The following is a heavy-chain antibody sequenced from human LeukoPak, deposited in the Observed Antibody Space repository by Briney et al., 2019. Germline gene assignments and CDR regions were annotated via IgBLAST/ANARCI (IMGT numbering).Heavy chain of an antibody. CDR3: AKYQRQWLPKGGFDY. J-gene: IGHJ4*02. D-gene: IGHD6-19*01. Sequence: PGGSLRVSCAASGFIFSNYGMHWVRQAPGKGLEWVAVISYDGNNKYYADSVKGRFTISRDNSKNTLYLQMDNLRAEDTAVYYCAKYQRQWLPKGGFDYWGQGTLVTVSS. V-gene: IGHV3-30*18. CDR1: GFIFSNYG. CDR2: ISYDGNNK.